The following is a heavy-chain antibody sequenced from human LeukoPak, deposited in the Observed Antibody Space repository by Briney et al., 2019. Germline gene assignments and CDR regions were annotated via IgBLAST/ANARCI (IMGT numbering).Heavy chain of an antibody. V-gene: IGHV1-2*02. CDR3: ARGTTLTTLPYYYYYMDV. Sequence: ASVKASCKASGYTFTDYYLHWVRQAPGQGLEWMGWINPNSGGTNYAQKFQGRVTMTRDTSIGTAYMELSRLRSDDTALYYCARGTTLTTLPYYYYYMDVWGEGTTVTVSS. D-gene: IGHD4-17*01. J-gene: IGHJ6*03. CDR2: INPNSGGT. CDR1: GYTFTDYY.